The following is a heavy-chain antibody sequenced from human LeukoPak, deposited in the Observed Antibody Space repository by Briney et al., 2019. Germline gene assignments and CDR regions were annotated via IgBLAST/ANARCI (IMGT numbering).Heavy chain of an antibody. CDR3: ARMNTRVGVTPPDY. CDR1: GGSISSSSYY. CDR2: IYYSGST. J-gene: IGHJ4*02. Sequence: SETLSLTCTVSGGSISSSSYYWGWIRHPPGKGLEWIGSIYYSGSTYYNPSLKSRVTISVDTSKNQFSLKLSSVTAADTAVYYCARMNTRVGVTPPDYWGQGTLVTVSS. D-gene: IGHD1-26*01. V-gene: IGHV4-39*07.